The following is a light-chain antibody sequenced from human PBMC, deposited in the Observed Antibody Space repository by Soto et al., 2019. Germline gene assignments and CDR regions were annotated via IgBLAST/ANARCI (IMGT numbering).Light chain of an antibody. V-gene: IGKV1-6*01. J-gene: IGKJ1*01. CDR2: AAS. CDR3: LEDYNYPWT. Sequence: AIQMTQSPSSLSASVGDRVTITCRASLDIRNDLGWYQQKPGKAPKLLIYAASTLQSGVLSRFSGSGSGTDFTLTISSLQPEDFATYYCLEDYNYPWTFGQGTKVEIK. CDR1: LDIRND.